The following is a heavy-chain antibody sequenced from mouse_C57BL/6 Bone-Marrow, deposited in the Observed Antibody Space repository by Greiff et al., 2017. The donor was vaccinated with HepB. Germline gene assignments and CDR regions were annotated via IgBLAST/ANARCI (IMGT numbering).Heavy chain of an antibody. CDR1: GYSITSGYD. Sequence: EVQRVESGPGMVKPSQSLSLTCTVTGYSITSGYDWHWIRHFPGNKLEWMGYISYSGSTNYNPSLKSRISITHDTSKNHFFLKLNSVTTEDTATYYCARYRYYAMDYWGQGTSVTVSS. CDR3: ARYRYYAMDY. V-gene: IGHV3-1*01. D-gene: IGHD2-14*01. CDR2: ISYSGST. J-gene: IGHJ4*01.